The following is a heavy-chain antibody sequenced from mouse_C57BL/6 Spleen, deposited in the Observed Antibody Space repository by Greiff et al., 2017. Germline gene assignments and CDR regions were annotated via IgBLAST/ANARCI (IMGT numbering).Heavy chain of an antibody. CDR3: ARGVGAYFDY. CDR2: IDPSDSYT. D-gene: IGHD3-1*01. CDR1: GYTFTSYW. Sequence: QVQLQQPGAELVMPGASVKLSCKASGYTFTSYWMYWVKQRPGQGLEWIGEIDPSDSYTNYNQKFKGKSTVTVDKSSSTAYMQLSSLTSEDSAVYYCARGVGAYFDYWGQGTTLTVSS. V-gene: IGHV1-69*01. J-gene: IGHJ2*01.